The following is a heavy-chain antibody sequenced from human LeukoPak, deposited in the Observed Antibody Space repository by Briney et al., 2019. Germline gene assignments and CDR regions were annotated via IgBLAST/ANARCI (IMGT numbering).Heavy chain of an antibody. D-gene: IGHD2/OR15-2a*01. J-gene: IGHJ4*02. Sequence: PSETLSLTCTVSGGSITNHYWSWVRQPPGAGREGLAYIYYTGSTNYNPSLKTRLTISVDTSKNQFSLRLNSVTAADTAVYYCARFSQYYDSPTHYLDYWGQGILVTVSS. CDR2: IYYTGST. CDR1: GGSITNHY. CDR3: ARFSQYYDSPTHYLDY. V-gene: IGHV4-59*08.